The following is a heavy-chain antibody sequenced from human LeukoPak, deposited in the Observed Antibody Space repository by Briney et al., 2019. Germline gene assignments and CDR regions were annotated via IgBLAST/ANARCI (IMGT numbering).Heavy chain of an antibody. CDR3: ARAPYYYGSGSQKFDY. D-gene: IGHD3-10*01. V-gene: IGHV4-31*03. J-gene: IGHJ4*02. CDR1: GGSISSGGYY. CDR2: IYYSGST. Sequence: SETLSLTCTVSGGSISSGGYYWSWIRQHPGKGLEWIGYIYYSGSTYYNPSLKSRVTISVDTSKNQFSLKLSSVTAADTAVYYRARAPYYYGSGSQKFDYWGQGTLVTVSS.